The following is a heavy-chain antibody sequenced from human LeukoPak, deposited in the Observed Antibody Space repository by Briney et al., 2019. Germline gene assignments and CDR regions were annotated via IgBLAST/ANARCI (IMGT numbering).Heavy chain of an antibody. J-gene: IGHJ4*02. CDR2: ISGYNGDT. CDR3: VRDRGDSSGWIFFDY. Sequence: GASVKVSCKASGYTFTNFGCSWVRQAPGQGLEWMGWISGYNGDTDYAQKFQGRVTMTTDTSTSTAYMELRSLRSDDTAVYYCVRDRGDSSGWIFFDYWGQGTLVTVSS. D-gene: IGHD6-19*01. V-gene: IGHV1-18*04. CDR1: GYTFTNFG.